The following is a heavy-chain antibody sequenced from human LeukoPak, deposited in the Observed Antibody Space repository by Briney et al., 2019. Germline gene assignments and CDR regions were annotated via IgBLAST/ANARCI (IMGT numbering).Heavy chain of an antibody. V-gene: IGHV4-59*05. D-gene: IGHD6-13*01. CDR2: IYYSGST. Sequence: PSETVCLTCTVSVGTISSYYCSWIRQPPWKGLEWIGSIYYSGSTYYNPSLKSRVTISVDTSKNQFSLKLSSVTAADTAVYYCARLRQQLVPYWGQGTLVTVSS. CDR1: VGTISSYY. CDR3: ARLRQQLVPY. J-gene: IGHJ4*02.